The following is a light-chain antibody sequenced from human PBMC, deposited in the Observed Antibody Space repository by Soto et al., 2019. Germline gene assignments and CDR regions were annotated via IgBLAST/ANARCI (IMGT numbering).Light chain of an antibody. Sequence: EIVLTQSPATLSLSPGERPTLSCRASQSVSSYLVWYQQKPGQAPRLLIFDAFNRATGILARFSGSGSGTDFTLTISSLEPEDFAVYYCQQRSSWPLTFGGGTKVDIK. CDR2: DAF. J-gene: IGKJ4*01. CDR3: QQRSSWPLT. CDR1: QSVSSY. V-gene: IGKV3-11*01.